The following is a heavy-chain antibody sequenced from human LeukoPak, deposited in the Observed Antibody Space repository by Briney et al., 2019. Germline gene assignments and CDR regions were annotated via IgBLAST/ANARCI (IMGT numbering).Heavy chain of an antibody. CDR3: AREILRLDI. V-gene: IGHV7-4-1*02. Sequence: GASVKVSCKASGYTFTGYYMHWVRQAPGQGLEWMGWINTDTGSSTYAQGFTGRFVFSVDTSVSTAYLQISSLKTEDTAVSYCAREILRLDIWGQGTMVTVSS. J-gene: IGHJ3*02. CDR2: INTDTGSS. CDR1: GYTFTGYY.